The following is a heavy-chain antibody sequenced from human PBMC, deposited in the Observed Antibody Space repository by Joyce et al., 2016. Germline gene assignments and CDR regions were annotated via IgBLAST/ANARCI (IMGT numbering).Heavy chain of an antibody. V-gene: IGHV1-69*12. CDR2: IIPFFGAA. CDR3: ARGGTSSDHFFFYTLDI. D-gene: IGHD1-14*01. CDR1: GGAFSNFT. J-gene: IGHJ6*02. Sequence: QVLLVQSGATVKRPGSSLKVSCKSSGGAFSNFTVNWVRQAPGQRLEWMGGIIPFFGAAKYEEHFQGRVTLTADLATRTAFMELSSLTAADTAVYYCARGGTSSDHFFFYTLDIWGPGTTVIVSS.